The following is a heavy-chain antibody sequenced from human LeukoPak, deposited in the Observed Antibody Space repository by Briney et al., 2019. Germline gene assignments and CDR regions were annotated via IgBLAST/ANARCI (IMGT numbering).Heavy chain of an antibody. CDR3: AKLWTGSYPRYFDY. V-gene: IGHV3-23*01. D-gene: IGHD3-10*01. CDR2: IIGSGITT. Sequence: PGGSLRLSCAASGFTFSSYPMSWVRQAPGEGLGWVSVIIGSGITTFYADSVKGRFTISRDNSKNTLYLQMNSLRAEDTAIYYCAKLWTGSYPRYFDYWGQGTLVTVSS. CDR1: GFTFSSYP. J-gene: IGHJ4*02.